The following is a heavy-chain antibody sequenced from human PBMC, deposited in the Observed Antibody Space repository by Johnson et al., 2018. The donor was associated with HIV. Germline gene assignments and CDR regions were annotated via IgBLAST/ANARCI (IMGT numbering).Heavy chain of an antibody. J-gene: IGHJ3*02. CDR1: GFTFSNAW. Sequence: VQLVESGGGLVMPGGSLRLSCAASGFTFSNAWMHWVRQAPGKGLEWVGRIKSKTDGGTIDYAAHVKDRLTISRDDLRNTHYLQMNSLKTEDTAVYYCTTAGGRDTIFGVANDAFDIWGQGTMVTVSS. V-gene: IGHV3-15*01. D-gene: IGHD3-3*01. CDR2: IKSKTDGGTI. CDR3: TTAGGRDTIFGVANDAFDI.